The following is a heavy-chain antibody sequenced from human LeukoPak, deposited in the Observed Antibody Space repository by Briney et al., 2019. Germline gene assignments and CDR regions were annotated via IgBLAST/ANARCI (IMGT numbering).Heavy chain of an antibody. J-gene: IGHJ5*02. CDR3: ARVRFALDLRKVTTPYNWFDP. V-gene: IGHV4-31*01. Sequence: TLCLTCTVSGFSISSGGIYWSGIPQHPGKGLEWIGYIYYSGITYYNPSLKSLVTISVDTSKNQFPLKLSSVTAADTAVYYCARVRFALDLRKVTTPYNWFDPWGQGTLVTVSS. CDR2: IYYSGIT. CDR1: GFSISSGGIY. D-gene: IGHD4-17*01.